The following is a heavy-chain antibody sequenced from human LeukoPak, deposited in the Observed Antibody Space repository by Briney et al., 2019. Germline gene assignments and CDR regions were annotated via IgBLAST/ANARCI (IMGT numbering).Heavy chain of an antibody. CDR2: ISHSGNT. CDR1: GGSISSNY. Sequence: SETLSLTCTVSGGSISSNYWNWIRQPPGKGLEWIRYISHSGNTNSNSSFSSRVTISLDTSRTHFSLQLNSVTAADTAVYYCVRGYCDSRGYSSPFDYWGQGTLVTVSS. V-gene: IGHV4-59*01. J-gene: IGHJ4*02. D-gene: IGHD3-22*01. CDR3: VRGYCDSRGYSSPFDY.